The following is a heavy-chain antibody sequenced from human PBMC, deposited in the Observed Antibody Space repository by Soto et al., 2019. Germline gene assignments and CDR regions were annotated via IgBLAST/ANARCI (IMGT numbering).Heavy chain of an antibody. CDR2: ISWNSGSI. Sequence: GGSLRLSCAASGFTFDDYGMSWVRQAPGKGLEWVSGISWNSGSIGYADSVKGRFTISRDNAKNSLYLQMNSLRAEDTALYYCAKDIFGTTVRYYFDYWGQGTLVTVSS. V-gene: IGHV3-9*01. CDR3: AKDIFGTTVRYYFDY. D-gene: IGHD4-17*01. J-gene: IGHJ4*02. CDR1: GFTFDDYG.